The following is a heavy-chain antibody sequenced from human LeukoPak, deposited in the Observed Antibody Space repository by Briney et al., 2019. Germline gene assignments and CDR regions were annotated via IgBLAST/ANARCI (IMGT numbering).Heavy chain of an antibody. CDR2: INPNSGGT. D-gene: IGHD3-10*01. CDR3: ARTVGRGPGGHFDY. V-gene: IGHV1-2*02. CDR1: GYTFTGYY. J-gene: IGHJ4*02. Sequence: GASVKVSCKASGYTFTGYYMHWVRQAPGQGLEWMGWINPNSGGTNYAQKFQGRVTMTRDTSISTAYMELSRLRSDDTAVYYCARTVGRGPGGHFDYWGQGTLVIVSS.